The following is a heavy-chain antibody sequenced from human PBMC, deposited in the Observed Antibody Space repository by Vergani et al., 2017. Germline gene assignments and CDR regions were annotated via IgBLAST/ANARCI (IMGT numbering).Heavy chain of an antibody. CDR2: ISSDGSNK. V-gene: IGHV3-30-3*01. Sequence: QVQLVESGGGVVQPGRSLRLSCAASGFTFSSYAMHWVRQAPGKGLEWVAVISSDGSNKYYADSVKGRFTISRDNSKNSLYLQMNSLRAEDTAVYYCARGIGARAEGTFDTWGQGTLVTVSS. J-gene: IGHJ5*02. D-gene: IGHD6-6*01. CDR3: ARGIGARAEGTFDT. CDR1: GFTFSSYA.